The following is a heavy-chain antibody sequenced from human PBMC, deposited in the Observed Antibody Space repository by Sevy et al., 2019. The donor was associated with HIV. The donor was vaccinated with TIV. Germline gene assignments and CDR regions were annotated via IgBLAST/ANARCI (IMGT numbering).Heavy chain of an antibody. D-gene: IGHD3-10*01. V-gene: IGHV3-48*02. J-gene: IGHJ3*02. CDR2: ISSSSSTI. CDR3: AREIHGSGSYYRGWAFDI. Sequence: GWSLRLSCAASGFTFSSYSMNWVRQAPGKGLEWVSYISSSSSTIYYADSVKGRFTISRDNAKNSLYLQMNSLRDEETAVYYCAREIHGSGSYYRGWAFDIWGQGTMVTVSS. CDR1: GFTFSSYS.